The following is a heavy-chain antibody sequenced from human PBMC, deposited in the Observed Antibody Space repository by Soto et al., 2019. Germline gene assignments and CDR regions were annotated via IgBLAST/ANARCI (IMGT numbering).Heavy chain of an antibody. CDR2: ISSYNGDT. Sequence: QVQLVQSGAEVKKPGASVKVSCMASGYTFTRSGISWVRQAPGQGPEWMGWISSYNGDTNYAQTFQGRVTMTTDTSASTAYMELRSLRSDDTAVYYCAREGVAPYDYYGMDVWGQGTPVTVSS. CDR3: AREGVAPYDYYGMDV. D-gene: IGHD5-12*01. J-gene: IGHJ6*02. CDR1: GYTFTRSG. V-gene: IGHV1-18*01.